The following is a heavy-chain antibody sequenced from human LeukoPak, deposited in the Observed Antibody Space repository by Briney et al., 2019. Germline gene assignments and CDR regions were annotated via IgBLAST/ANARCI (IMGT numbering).Heavy chain of an antibody. Sequence: GGSLRLSCAASGFTFSSYAMHWVRQAPGKGLEWVAVISYDGSNKYYADSVKGRFTISRDNSKNTLHLQMNSLRAEDTAVYYCARSGSYYYYGMDVWGQGTTVTVSS. J-gene: IGHJ6*02. V-gene: IGHV3-30-3*01. CDR1: GFTFSSYA. CDR3: ARSGSYYYYGMDV. CDR2: ISYDGSNK. D-gene: IGHD3-10*01.